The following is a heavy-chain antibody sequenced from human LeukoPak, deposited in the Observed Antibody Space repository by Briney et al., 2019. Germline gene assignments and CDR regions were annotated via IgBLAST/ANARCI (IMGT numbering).Heavy chain of an antibody. CDR2: ISSSSNYI. CDR3: ARSTSAFDI. D-gene: IGHD1-1*01. Sequence: GGSLRLSCAASGFTFSSYSMNWVRQAPGKGLEWVSSISSSSNYIYYADLVKGRFTISRDNAKNSLYLQMNSLRAEDTAVYYCARSTSAFDIWGQGTMVTVSS. J-gene: IGHJ3*02. V-gene: IGHV3-21*01. CDR1: GFTFSSYS.